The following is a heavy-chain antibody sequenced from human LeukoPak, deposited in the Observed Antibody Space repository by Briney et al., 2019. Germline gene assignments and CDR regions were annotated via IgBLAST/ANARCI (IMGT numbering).Heavy chain of an antibody. CDR2: IYTSGST. J-gene: IGHJ4*02. CDR1: GGSISTYY. D-gene: IGHD4-17*01. Sequence: SETLSLTCTVPGGSISTYYWSWIRQPAGKGQEWIGRIYTSGSTNYNPSLKSRVTMSVDTSKNQFSLKLSSVTAADTAVYYCARDSGHYGIGLWGQGTLVTASS. V-gene: IGHV4-4*07. CDR3: ARDSGHYGIGL.